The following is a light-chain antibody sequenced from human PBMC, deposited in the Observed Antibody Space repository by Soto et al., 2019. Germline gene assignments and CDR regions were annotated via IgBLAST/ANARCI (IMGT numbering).Light chain of an antibody. CDR1: QSVSSSY. V-gene: IGKV3-20*01. Sequence: EIVLTQSPGTLSLSPGERATLSCRASQSVSSSYLAWYQQKPGQAPRLLIYGASSRATGIPDRFSGSGSGTDFTLTVSRLEPEDFAVCYCQQYGSSPGTFGPGTKVDIK. J-gene: IGKJ3*01. CDR3: QQYGSSPGT. CDR2: GAS.